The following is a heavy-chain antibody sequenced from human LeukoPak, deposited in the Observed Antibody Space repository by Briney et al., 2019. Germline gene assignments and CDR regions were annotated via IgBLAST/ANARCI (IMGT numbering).Heavy chain of an antibody. CDR2: IYTSGST. D-gene: IGHD7-27*01. CDR3: ARGPLGAFDI. Sequence: SGTLSLTCTVSGGSIRSYYWSWIRQPAGKGLEWIGRIYTSGSTNYNPSLKSRVTMSVDQSKNRFSLKLSSVTGADTAVYYCARGPLGAFDIWGQGTMVTVSS. CDR1: GGSIRSYY. J-gene: IGHJ3*02. V-gene: IGHV4-4*07.